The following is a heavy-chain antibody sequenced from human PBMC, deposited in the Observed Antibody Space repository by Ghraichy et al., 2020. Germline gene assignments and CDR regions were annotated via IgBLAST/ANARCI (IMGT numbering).Heavy chain of an antibody. CDR2: IYWDDDK. CDR1: GFSLSTSGVS. J-gene: IGHJ5*02. V-gene: IGHV2-5*02. D-gene: IGHD1-14*01. Sequence: SGPTLVKPTQTLTLTCTFSGFSLSTSGVSVGWIRQPPGKALEWLALIYWDDDKRYNPYLESRLSITKDTSKNLVFLTMTSVDPVDTATYYCAHALTYNRWGSHNGYDPWGQGILVTVSS. CDR3: AHALTYNRWGSHNGYDP.